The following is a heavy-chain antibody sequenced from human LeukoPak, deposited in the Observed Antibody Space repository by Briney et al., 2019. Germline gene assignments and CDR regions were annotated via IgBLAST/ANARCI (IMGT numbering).Heavy chain of an antibody. Sequence: ASVKVSCKASGYTFTSYGISWVRQAPGQGLEWMGGIIPIFGTANYAQKFQGRVTITADESTSTAYMELSSLRSEDTAVYYCAREDWGSFDYWGQGTLVTVSS. CDR1: GYTFTSYG. CDR2: IIPIFGTA. CDR3: AREDWGSFDY. V-gene: IGHV1-69*13. D-gene: IGHD7-27*01. J-gene: IGHJ4*02.